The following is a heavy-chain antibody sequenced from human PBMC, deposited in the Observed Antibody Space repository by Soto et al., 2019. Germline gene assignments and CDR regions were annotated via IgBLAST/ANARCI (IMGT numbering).Heavy chain of an antibody. V-gene: IGHV1-3*01. J-gene: IGHJ3*02. CDR1: GYTFTSYA. D-gene: IGHD3-22*01. CDR2: INAGNGNT. CDR3: ARNLGYYDSSGYYKMGAFDI. Sequence: GASVKVSCKASGYTFTSYAMHWVRQAPGQRLEWMGWINAGNGNTKYSQKFQGRVTITRDTSASTAYMEVSSLRSEDTAVYYCARNLGYYDSSGYYKMGAFDIWGQGTMVTVSS.